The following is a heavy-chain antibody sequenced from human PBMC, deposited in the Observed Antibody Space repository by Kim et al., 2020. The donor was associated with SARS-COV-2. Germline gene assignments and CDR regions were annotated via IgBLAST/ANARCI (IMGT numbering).Heavy chain of an antibody. CDR3: AKDTAYYYDSSGYYPRDY. V-gene: IGHV3-30*18. CDR1: GFTFSSYG. CDR2: ISYDGSNK. D-gene: IGHD3-22*01. Sequence: GGSLRLSCAASGFTFSSYGMHWVRQAPGKGLEWVAVISYDGSNKYYADSVKGRFTISRDNSKNTLYLQMNSLRAEDTAVYYCAKDTAYYYDSSGYYPRDYWGQGTLVTVSS. J-gene: IGHJ4*02.